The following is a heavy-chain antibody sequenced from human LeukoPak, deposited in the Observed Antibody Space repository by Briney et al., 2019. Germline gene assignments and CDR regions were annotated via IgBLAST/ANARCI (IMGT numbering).Heavy chain of an antibody. J-gene: IGHJ5*02. V-gene: IGHV4-38-2*02. D-gene: IGHD1-7*01. Sequence: SETLSLTCTVSGYSINTGSFWGWIRQPPGKGLGWIGSIYHSGNTYYNPSLKSRVTISIDTSKNQFSLKLSSVTAADTAVYYCARDGGLQLPLGWFDPWGQGTLVIVSS. CDR3: ARDGGLQLPLGWFDP. CDR1: GYSINTGSF. CDR2: IYHSGNT.